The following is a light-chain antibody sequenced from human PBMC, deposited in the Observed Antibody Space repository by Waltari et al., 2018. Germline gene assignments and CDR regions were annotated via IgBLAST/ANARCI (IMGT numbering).Light chain of an antibody. J-gene: IGKJ1*01. Sequence: DIQMTQSPSSLSASVGDKVTITCRASHDISGWLAWYQQKPGKAPKLLIYTASTLQSGVPPRFSGSVFGTDYTLTISSLQPEDFATYYCQQGYNTPRTFGQGTKVEIK. CDR2: TAS. V-gene: IGKV1-12*01. CDR1: HDISGW. CDR3: QQGYNTPRT.